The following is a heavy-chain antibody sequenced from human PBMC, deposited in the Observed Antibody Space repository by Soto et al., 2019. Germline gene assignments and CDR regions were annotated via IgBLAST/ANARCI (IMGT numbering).Heavy chain of an antibody. CDR2: VYFSERT. V-gene: IGHV4-61*01. D-gene: IGHD3-3*01. Sequence: EVLSVPCTLAGGSVSSGIHDWSWIRQPPGKGLEWIGYVYFSERTSYNPSLKSRVTISVDTSKNQLYLKLTSVTSADTAVYYCTRGGRSGPTGVEYWGRGTLVTVSS. J-gene: IGHJ4*02. CDR3: TRGGRSGPTGVEY. CDR1: GGSVSSGIHD.